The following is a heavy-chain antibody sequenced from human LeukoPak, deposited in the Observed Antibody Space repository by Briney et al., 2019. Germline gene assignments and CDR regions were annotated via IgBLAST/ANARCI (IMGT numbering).Heavy chain of an antibody. CDR2: MNPNSGNT. D-gene: IGHD1-26*01. CDR3: ARGPTEWELLFQH. V-gene: IGHV1-8*01. Sequence: GASVKVSCKASGYTFTSYDINWVRQATGQGLEWMGWMNPNSGNTGYAQKFQGRVTMTRNTSISTAYMELSSPRSEDTAVYYCARGPTEWELLFQHWGQGTLVTVSS. J-gene: IGHJ1*01. CDR1: GYTFTSYD.